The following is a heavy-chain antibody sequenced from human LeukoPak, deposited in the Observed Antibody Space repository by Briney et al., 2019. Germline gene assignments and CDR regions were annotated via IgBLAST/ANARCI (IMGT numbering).Heavy chain of an antibody. CDR2: ISSTSTYI. V-gene: IGHV3-21*01. CDR1: GFTFSSYS. D-gene: IGHD1-26*01. J-gene: IGHJ5*02. Sequence: GGSLRLSCAASGFTFSSYSMNWVRQAEGKGLEWVSSISSTSTYIYYADSVKGRFTISRDNAENSLYLQMNSLRAEDTAVYYCASDAQPLGANNWFDPWGQGTLVTVSS. CDR3: ASDAQPLGANNWFDP.